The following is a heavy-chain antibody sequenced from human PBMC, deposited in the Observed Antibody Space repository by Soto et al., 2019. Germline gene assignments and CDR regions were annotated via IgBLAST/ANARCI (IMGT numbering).Heavy chain of an antibody. Sequence: EVQLVESGGGLVQPGGSLRLSCGVSGFMFSGYSMNWVRQAPGKGLEWLSYICSRSQTIYYADSVKGRFTISRDNAKNSLDLQMNSLRDGDTAVYFCAREDIMGTRSFDYWGQGALVTVSS. CDR3: AREDIMGTRSFDY. V-gene: IGHV3-48*02. J-gene: IGHJ4*02. D-gene: IGHD1-26*01. CDR2: ICSRSQTI. CDR1: GFMFSGYS.